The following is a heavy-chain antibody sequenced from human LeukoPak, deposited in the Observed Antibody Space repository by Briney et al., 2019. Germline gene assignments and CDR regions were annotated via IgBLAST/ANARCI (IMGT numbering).Heavy chain of an antibody. D-gene: IGHD6-13*01. CDR2: IRSSGSTI. J-gene: IGHJ5*02. V-gene: IGHV3-48*03. Sequence: GGSLRLSCAASGFAFSSYEMIWVRQAPGKGLEWVSYIRSSGSTIYYADSVKGRFTISRDNSKNTLYLQMNSLRAEDTAVYYCAKVGKQQLLPGLDPWGQGTLVTVSS. CDR3: AKVGKQQLLPGLDP. CDR1: GFAFSSYE.